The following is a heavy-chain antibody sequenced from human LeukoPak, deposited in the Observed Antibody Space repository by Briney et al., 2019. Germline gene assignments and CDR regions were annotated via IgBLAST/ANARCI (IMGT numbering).Heavy chain of an antibody. V-gene: IGHV4-59*01. CDR3: ARTKGGSYSIDY. J-gene: IGHJ4*02. Sequence: PSETLSLICTVSGGSISSYYGSWIRQPPGKGLEGIGYIYYSGSTNYNPSLKSRVTISVDTSKNQFSLKLSSVTAADTAVYYCARTKGGSYSIDYWGQGTLVTVSS. D-gene: IGHD1-26*01. CDR1: GGSISSYY. CDR2: IYYSGST.